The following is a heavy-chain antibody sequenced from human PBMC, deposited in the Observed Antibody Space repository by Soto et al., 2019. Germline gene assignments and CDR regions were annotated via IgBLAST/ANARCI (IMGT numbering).Heavy chain of an antibody. CDR1: GFTFSSYA. Sequence: PGGSLRLSCAGSGFTFSSYAMAWVRQAPGKGLEWVSAIIGSGGNTYSADSVKGRFTMSRDNSKNTLYLQMNSLRAEDTAIYYCAKYAMTYYYYYCMDVWGKGTTVTVSS. J-gene: IGHJ6*03. V-gene: IGHV3-23*01. CDR2: IIGSGGNT. CDR3: AKYAMTYYYYYCMDV.